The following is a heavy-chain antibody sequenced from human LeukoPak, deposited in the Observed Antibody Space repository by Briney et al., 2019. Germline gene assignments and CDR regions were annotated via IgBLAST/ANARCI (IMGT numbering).Heavy chain of an antibody. J-gene: IGHJ5*02. CDR2: TYYRSKWYN. D-gene: IGHD1-1*01. Sequence: SQTLSLTCAISGDTVSSNSATWNWIRQSPSRGLEWLGRTYYRSKWYNDYAESVKSRITINPDTSKNQFSLQLNSVTPEDTAVYYCASSRLDRLLYWFDPWGQGTLVTVSS. CDR3: ASSRLDRLLYWFDP. V-gene: IGHV6-1*01. CDR1: GDTVSSNSAT.